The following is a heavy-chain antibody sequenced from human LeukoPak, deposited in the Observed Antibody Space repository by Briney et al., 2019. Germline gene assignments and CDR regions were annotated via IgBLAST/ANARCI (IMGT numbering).Heavy chain of an antibody. CDR2: IFPSGGEI. Sequence: GGSLRLSCAASGFTFSTFAMIWVRQPPGKGLEWVSSIFPSGGEIHYADSVRGRFTISRDNSRHTFYLHMNSLRGEDTAVYYCAKDGLGYYYGSGSYGDYWGQGTLVTVSS. V-gene: IGHV3-23*01. J-gene: IGHJ4*02. CDR1: GFTFSTFA. D-gene: IGHD3-10*01. CDR3: AKDGLGYYYGSGSYGDY.